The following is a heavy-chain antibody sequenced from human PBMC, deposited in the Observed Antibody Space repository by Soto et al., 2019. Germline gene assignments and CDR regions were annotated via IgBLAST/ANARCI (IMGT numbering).Heavy chain of an antibody. Sequence: QVQLVQSGAEVKKPGASVKVSCKASGYTFTGYYMHWVRQAPGQGLEWMGWINPNSGGTNYAQKFQGRVTMTRDTSISTAYMELSRLRSDDTAVYYCARDRLIQRVVLRFLEWLPGRDVGAFDIWGQGTMVTVSS. V-gene: IGHV1-2*02. CDR1: GYTFTGYY. J-gene: IGHJ3*02. CDR3: ARDRLIQRVVLRFLEWLPGRDVGAFDI. CDR2: INPNSGGT. D-gene: IGHD3-3*01.